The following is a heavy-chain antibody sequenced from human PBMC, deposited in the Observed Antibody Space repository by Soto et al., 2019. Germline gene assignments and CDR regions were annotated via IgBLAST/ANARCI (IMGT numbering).Heavy chain of an antibody. CDR3: ASSVGDFWSGYPYYYYYYMDV. D-gene: IGHD3-3*01. CDR2: IYYSEST. CDR1: GGSISSSSYY. J-gene: IGHJ6*03. Sequence: TLSLTCTVSGGSISSSSYYLGWIRKPPGKGMEKIGRIYYSESTYYNPSLKSRVTISVDTSKNQFSLKLSSVTAADTAVYYCASSVGDFWSGYPYYYYYYMDVWGKGTTVTVSS. V-gene: IGHV4-39*01.